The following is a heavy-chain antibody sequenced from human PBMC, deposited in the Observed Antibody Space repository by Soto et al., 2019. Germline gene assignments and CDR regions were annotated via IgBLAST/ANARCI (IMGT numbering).Heavy chain of an antibody. CDR2: IYWDDDK. CDR1: GFSLSTSGVG. V-gene: IGHV2-5*02. CDR3: AHSLAASNCGVYEPINSFDY. J-gene: IGHJ4*02. D-gene: IGHD4-17*01. Sequence: QITLKESGPALVKPTQTLTLTCTFSGFSLSTSGVGVGWIRQPPGKALEWLALIYWDDDKRYSPSLKRRLTITKDTSKNQLVLTMTNMDPVDTATYYCAHSLAASNCGVYEPINSFDYWCQGTLGTVSS.